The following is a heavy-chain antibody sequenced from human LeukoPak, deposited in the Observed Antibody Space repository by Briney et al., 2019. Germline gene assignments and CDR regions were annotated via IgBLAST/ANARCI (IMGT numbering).Heavy chain of an antibody. D-gene: IGHD2-15*01. CDR1: GYSFTSHY. CDR3: ARRDSSGGACYSIY. V-gene: IGHV5-51*01. J-gene: IGHJ4*02. CDR2: IYPGDSET. Sequence: GESLKISCKGSGYSFTSHYIAWVRQMPGKGLELMGIIYPGDSETRYSPSFQGQVTISADKSISTAYLQWSSLKASDTAMYYCARRDSSGGACYSIYWGQGTLVTVSS.